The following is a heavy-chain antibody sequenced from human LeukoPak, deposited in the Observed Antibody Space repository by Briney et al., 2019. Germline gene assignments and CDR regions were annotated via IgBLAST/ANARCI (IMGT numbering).Heavy chain of an antibody. J-gene: IGHJ3*02. CDR2: IYYSGST. D-gene: IGHD2-15*01. V-gene: IGHV4-39*07. CDR1: GGSISSSSYY. CDR3: FQGWSWALAFDI. Sequence: SETLSLTCTVSGGSISSSSYYWGWIRQPPGKGLEWIGSIYYSGSTYYNPSLKSRVTISVDTSKNQFSLKLSSVTAADTAVYYCFQGWSWALAFDIWGQGTMVTVSS.